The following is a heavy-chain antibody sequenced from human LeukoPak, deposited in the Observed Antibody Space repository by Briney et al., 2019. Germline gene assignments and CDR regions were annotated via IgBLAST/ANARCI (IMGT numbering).Heavy chain of an antibody. V-gene: IGHV3-30-3*02. D-gene: IGHD2-15*01. CDR1: GFTFSSYA. CDR2: ISYDGSNK. CDR3: AKSPLAYCSGASCHLYFDY. Sequence: GGSLRLSCAASGFTFSSYAMHWVHQAPGKGLEWVAVISYDGSNKYYADSVKGRFTISRDNSKNTLYLQMNSLRAEDTAIYYCAKSPLAYCSGASCHLYFDYWGQGTLVTVSS. J-gene: IGHJ4*02.